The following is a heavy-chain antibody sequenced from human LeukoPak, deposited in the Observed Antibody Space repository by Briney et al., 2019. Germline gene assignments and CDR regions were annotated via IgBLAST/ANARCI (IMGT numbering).Heavy chain of an antibody. Sequence: PGESLKISCKASGYIFTNYWIGWVRQLPGEGLEWMGIIYPGDSDTRYSPSFQGQVTISADNSINTAYLQWSSLKASDTAIYYCARRLTAEVWGQGTLVTVSS. CDR1: GYIFTNYW. D-gene: IGHD7-27*01. J-gene: IGHJ4*02. CDR2: IYPGDSDT. CDR3: ARRLTAEV. V-gene: IGHV5-51*01.